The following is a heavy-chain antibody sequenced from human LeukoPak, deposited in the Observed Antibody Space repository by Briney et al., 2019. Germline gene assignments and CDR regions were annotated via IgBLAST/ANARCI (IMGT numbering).Heavy chain of an antibody. D-gene: IGHD5-18*01. CDR3: VRGGEYSYASSDY. CDR1: GYSFSSYW. J-gene: IGHJ4*02. V-gene: IGHV5-51*01. CDR2: IYPGDSDT. Sequence: GESLKISCKGSGYSFSSYWIGWVRQMPGKGLEWMGIIYPGDSDTRYSPSFQGQVTISADKSISTAYLQWSSLKASDTAMYYCVRGGEYSYASSDYWGQGTLVTVSS.